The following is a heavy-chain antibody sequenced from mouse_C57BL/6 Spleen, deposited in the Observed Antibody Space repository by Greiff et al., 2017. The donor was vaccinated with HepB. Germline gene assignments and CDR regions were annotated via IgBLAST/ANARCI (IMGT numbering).Heavy chain of an antibody. Sequence: QVQLQQSGAELVRPGASVTLSCKASGYTFTDYEMHWVKQTPVHGLEWIGAIDPETGGTAYNQKFKGKAILTADKSSSTAYMELRSLTSEDSAVYYCTRMRSSGYVVYAYWGQGTLVTVSA. CDR2: IDPETGGT. D-gene: IGHD3-2*02. CDR3: TRMRSSGYVVYAY. CDR1: GYTFTDYE. V-gene: IGHV1-15*01. J-gene: IGHJ3*01.